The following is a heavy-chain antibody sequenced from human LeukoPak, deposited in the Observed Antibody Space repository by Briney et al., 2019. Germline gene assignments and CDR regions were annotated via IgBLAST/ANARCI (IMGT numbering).Heavy chain of an antibody. CDR1: GFTFSSYS. Sequence: PGGSLRLSCAASGFTFSSYSMNWVRQAPGKGLEWVSSISSSSSYIYYADSVKGRFTISRDNAKNSLYLQMNSLRAEDTAVYYCARDVRITIFGVVPHDAFDIWGQGTMVTVSS. J-gene: IGHJ3*02. CDR2: ISSSSSYI. V-gene: IGHV3-21*01. CDR3: ARDVRITIFGVVPHDAFDI. D-gene: IGHD3-3*01.